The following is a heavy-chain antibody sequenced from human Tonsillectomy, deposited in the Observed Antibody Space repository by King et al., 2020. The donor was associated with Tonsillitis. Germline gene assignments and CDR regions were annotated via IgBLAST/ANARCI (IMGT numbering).Heavy chain of an antibody. CDR2: IFSNDET. V-gene: IGHV2-26*01. Sequence: VTLKESGPVLVKPTETLTLTCTVSGFSLSNVRMGVSWIRQPPGKALEWRAHIFSNDETSYRTSLKSRLTISKDTSKSQVVLTMTNMDPVDTATYYCARIGRSSWMVDYWGQGTLVTVSS. J-gene: IGHJ4*02. CDR1: GFSLSNVRMG. CDR3: ARIGRSSWMVDY. D-gene: IGHD5-12*01.